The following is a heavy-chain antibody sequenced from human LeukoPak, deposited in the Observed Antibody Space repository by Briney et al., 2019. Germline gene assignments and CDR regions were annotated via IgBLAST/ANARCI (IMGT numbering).Heavy chain of an antibody. CDR1: GFTFSSYG. Sequence: GGSLRLSCAASGFTFSSYGMHWVRQAPGKGLEWVAIIWYDASKKYYADSVKGRFTISRGNSKNTLYLQMNSLRAEDTAVYYCARGTIPRDYYMDVWGKGTTVTVSS. J-gene: IGHJ6*03. D-gene: IGHD3-3*01. CDR2: IWYDASKK. V-gene: IGHV3-33*01. CDR3: ARGTIPRDYYMDV.